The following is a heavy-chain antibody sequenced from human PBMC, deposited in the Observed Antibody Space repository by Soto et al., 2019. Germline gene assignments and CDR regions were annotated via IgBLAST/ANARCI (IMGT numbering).Heavy chain of an antibody. CDR3: AKDPYGAPGEGFAFDI. CDR1: GFTFSSYG. Sequence: PGGSLRLSCAASGFTFSSYGMHWVRQAPGKGLEWVAVISYDGSNKYYADSVKGRFTISRDNSKNTLYLQMNSLRAEDTAVYYCAKDPYGAPGEGFAFDIWGQGTMVTVS. V-gene: IGHV3-30*18. CDR2: ISYDGSNK. J-gene: IGHJ3*02. D-gene: IGHD3-16*01.